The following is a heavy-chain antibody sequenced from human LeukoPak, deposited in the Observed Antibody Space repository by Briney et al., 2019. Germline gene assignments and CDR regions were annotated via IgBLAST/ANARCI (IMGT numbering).Heavy chain of an antibody. CDR1: GYSISSGYY. V-gene: IGHV4-38-2*02. D-gene: IGHD5-12*01. CDR2: IYHSGST. J-gene: IGHJ4*02. Sequence: SETLSLTCTVSGYSISSGYYWGWIRQPPGKGLEWIGNIYHSGSTYYNPPLESRVTISVDTSKNQFSLKLSSVTAADTAVYYCARSGGYDPFDYWGQGTLVTVSS. CDR3: ARSGGYDPFDY.